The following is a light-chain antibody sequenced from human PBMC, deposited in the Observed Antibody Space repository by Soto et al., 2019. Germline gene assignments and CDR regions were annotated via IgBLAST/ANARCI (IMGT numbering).Light chain of an antibody. V-gene: IGKV1-5*01. J-gene: IGKJ5*01. CDR2: DAS. Sequence: IKMTQSPSTLSASVGDRVTITCRASQSISSWLAWYHQKPGKAPKLLIYDASSLESGVPSRFSGSGSGTEFTLTISSLQPDDFATYYCQQYNSYWTFGQGTRLEI. CDR1: QSISSW. CDR3: QQYNSYWT.